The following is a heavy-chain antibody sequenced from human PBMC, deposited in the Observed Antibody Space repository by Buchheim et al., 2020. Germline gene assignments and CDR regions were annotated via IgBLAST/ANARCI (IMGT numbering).Heavy chain of an antibody. CDR3: ASQIVVVPAAIDY. D-gene: IGHD2-2*01. Sequence: QVQLQESGPGLVKPSQTLSLTCTVSGGSINSGDYFWSWIRQPPGEGLEWIGFIYYSGSTYYNPSLKSRVTISIDTSKHHVSLKLTSVTAADTAVYYCASQIVVVPAAIDYWGQGTL. J-gene: IGHJ4*02. CDR1: GGSINSGDYF. V-gene: IGHV4-30-4*01. CDR2: IYYSGST.